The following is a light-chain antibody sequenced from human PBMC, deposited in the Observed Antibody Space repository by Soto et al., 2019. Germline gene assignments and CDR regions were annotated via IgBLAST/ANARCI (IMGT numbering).Light chain of an antibody. CDR3: FSYTSSGTYV. V-gene: IGLV2-14*01. CDR1: SSDVGGYNY. Sequence: QSVLTQPASVSGSPGQSITISCTGTSSDVGGYNYVSWYQQHPGKAPKLMICEVSNRPSGVSNRFSGSKSGNTASLTISGLQAEDEADYYCFSYTSSGTYVFGTGTKVTVL. J-gene: IGLJ1*01. CDR2: EVS.